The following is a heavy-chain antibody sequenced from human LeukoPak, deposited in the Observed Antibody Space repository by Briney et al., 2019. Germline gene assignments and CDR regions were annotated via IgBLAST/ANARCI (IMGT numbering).Heavy chain of an antibody. V-gene: IGHV3-48*04. Sequence: PGGSLRLSCAASGFTFSSYSMNWVRQAPGKGLEWVSYIISSGSSIYYADSVKGRFTISRDNAKNSLYLQMNSLRVEDTAVYYCATDGYCSGGSCSIAAFDYWGQGTLVTVSS. CDR2: IISSGSSI. CDR3: ATDGYCSGGSCSIAAFDY. D-gene: IGHD2-15*01. CDR1: GFTFSSYS. J-gene: IGHJ4*02.